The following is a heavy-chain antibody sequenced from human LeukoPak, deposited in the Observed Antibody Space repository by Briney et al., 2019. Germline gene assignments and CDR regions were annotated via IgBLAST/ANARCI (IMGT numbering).Heavy chain of an antibody. D-gene: IGHD6-13*01. CDR3: ARPATPGVFYYYMDV. J-gene: IGHJ6*03. Sequence: PSETLSLTCTVSGGSISSSSYYWGWIRQPPGKGLEWIGSIYYSGSTYYNPSLKSRVTISVDTSKNQFSLKLSSVTAADTAVYYCARPATPGVFYYYMDVWGKGTAVTVFS. CDR2: IYYSGST. V-gene: IGHV4-39*01. CDR1: GGSISSSSYY.